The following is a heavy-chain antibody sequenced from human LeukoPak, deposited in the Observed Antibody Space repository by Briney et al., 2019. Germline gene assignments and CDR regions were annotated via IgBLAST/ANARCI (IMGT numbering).Heavy chain of an antibody. CDR3: ARNPGVGSSWYRLHY. Sequence: PGGSLRLSCSASGITFINHAMDLGRQAAGTGLQLVAVISYDGSDTYYADSVKGRFTISRDNSKSTLYLQMNSLRVDDTAVYYCARNPGVGSSWYRLHYWGQGTLVTVSS. CDR2: ISYDGSDT. D-gene: IGHD6-13*01. J-gene: IGHJ4*02. CDR1: GITFINHA. V-gene: IGHV3-30-3*01.